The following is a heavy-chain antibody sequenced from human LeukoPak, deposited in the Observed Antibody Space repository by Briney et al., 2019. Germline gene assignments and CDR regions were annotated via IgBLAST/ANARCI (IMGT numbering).Heavy chain of an antibody. J-gene: IGHJ6*02. CDR3: ARAYILTGYLSGMDV. Sequence: PGGSLRLSCEASGFTFNNYAMSWVRQAPGKGLEWVLTISGSGSSTYYADSVKGRFTISRDNSRNTLSLQMSSLRADDTAIYYCARAYILTGYLSGMDVWGQGTTVIVSS. CDR1: GFTFNNYA. CDR2: ISGSGSST. D-gene: IGHD3-9*01. V-gene: IGHV3-23*01.